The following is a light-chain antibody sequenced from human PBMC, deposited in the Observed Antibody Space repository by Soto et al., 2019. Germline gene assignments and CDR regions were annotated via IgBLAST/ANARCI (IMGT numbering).Light chain of an antibody. CDR2: GAS. CDR1: QSVSSN. Sequence: EIVVTQAAATLSVSPCERATLSCRASQSVSSNLAWYQQKPGQAPRLLIYGASTRATGIPARFSGSGSGTEFTLTISSLQSEAFAVYYCQQYNNWPPWTFGQGTKVDIK. V-gene: IGKV3-15*01. J-gene: IGKJ1*01. CDR3: QQYNNWPPWT.